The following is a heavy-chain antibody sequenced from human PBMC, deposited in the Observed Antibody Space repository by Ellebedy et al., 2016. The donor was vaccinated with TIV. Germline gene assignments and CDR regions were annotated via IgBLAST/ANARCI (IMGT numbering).Heavy chain of an antibody. J-gene: IGHJ4*02. Sequence: GESLKISXKGSGYSFTSYWINWVRQMPGKGLEWMGRIDPSDSYTNYRPSFQGHVTISADKSISTAYLQWNSLKASDTAMYYCARRGHGDHDPSDYWGQGTLVTVSS. V-gene: IGHV5-10-1*01. CDR3: ARRGHGDHDPSDY. CDR2: IDPSDSYT. D-gene: IGHD4-17*01. CDR1: GYSFTSYW.